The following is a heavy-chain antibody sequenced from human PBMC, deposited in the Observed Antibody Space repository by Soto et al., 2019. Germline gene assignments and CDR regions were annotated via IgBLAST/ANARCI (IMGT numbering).Heavy chain of an antibody. Sequence: PGESLKISCKGSGYSFTSYRIGWVRQMPGKGLEWMGIIYPGDSDTRYSPSFQGQVTISADKSISTAYLQWSSLKASDTAMYYCARQDPFGSDYYGMDVWGQGTTVTVSS. CDR2: IYPGDSDT. D-gene: IGHD3-10*01. CDR3: ARQDPFGSDYYGMDV. J-gene: IGHJ6*02. CDR1: GYSFTSYR. V-gene: IGHV5-51*01.